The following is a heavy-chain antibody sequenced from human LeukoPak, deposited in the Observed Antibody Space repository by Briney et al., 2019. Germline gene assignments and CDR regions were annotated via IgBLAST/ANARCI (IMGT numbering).Heavy chain of an antibody. CDR2: ISYDGSNK. CDR1: GFTFSSYG. CDR3: AKIVVTPYYYDSSGYYGADY. Sequence: GRSLRLSCAASGFTFSSYGMHWVRQAPGKGLEWVAVISYDGSNKYYADSVKGRFTISRDNSKNTLYLQMNSLRAEDTAVYYCAKIVVTPYYYDSSGYYGADYWGQGTLVTVSS. J-gene: IGHJ4*02. D-gene: IGHD3-22*01. V-gene: IGHV3-30*18.